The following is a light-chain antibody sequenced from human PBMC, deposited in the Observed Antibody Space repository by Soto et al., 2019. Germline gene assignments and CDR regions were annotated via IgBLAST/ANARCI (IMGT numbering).Light chain of an antibody. CDR2: DAS. CDR1: QSVSSY. J-gene: IGKJ5*01. Sequence: IVLTQSPATLSLSPGARATLSCRTSQSVSSYLAWYQQKPGQAPRLLIYDASNRSTGSPARFSGSGSGTDFTLTIISLEPEDFAVYYCQQRSNWPPITFGQGTRLEIK. CDR3: QQRSNWPPIT. V-gene: IGKV3-11*01.